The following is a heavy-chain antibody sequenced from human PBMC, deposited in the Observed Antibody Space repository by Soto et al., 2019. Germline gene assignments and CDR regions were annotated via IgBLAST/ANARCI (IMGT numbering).Heavy chain of an antibody. CDR1: GYTFTSYA. J-gene: IGHJ5*02. D-gene: IGHD3-22*01. V-gene: IGHV1-3*01. CDR3: ARDYDSSGYSDYNWFDP. Sequence: QVQLVQSGAEVKKPGASVKVSCKASGYTFTSYAMHWVRQAPGQRLEWMGWINAGNGNTKYSQKFQGRVTITRDTSASTAYMELSSLRSEDTAVYYCARDYDSSGYSDYNWFDPWGQGTLVTVSS. CDR2: INAGNGNT.